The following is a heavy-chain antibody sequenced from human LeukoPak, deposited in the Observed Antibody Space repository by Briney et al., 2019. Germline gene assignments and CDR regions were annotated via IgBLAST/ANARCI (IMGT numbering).Heavy chain of an antibody. J-gene: IGHJ3*02. CDR2: IYYSGST. V-gene: IGHV4-31*03. CDR1: GGSISSGGYY. Sequence: SQTLSLTCTVSGGSISSGGYYWSWIRQHPGKGLEWIGYIYYSGSTYYNPSLKSRVTISVDTSKNQLSLKLSSVTAADTAVYYCARSEGLLRRGGSANAFDIWGQGTMVTVSS. CDR3: ARSEGLLRRGGSANAFDI. D-gene: IGHD3-16*01.